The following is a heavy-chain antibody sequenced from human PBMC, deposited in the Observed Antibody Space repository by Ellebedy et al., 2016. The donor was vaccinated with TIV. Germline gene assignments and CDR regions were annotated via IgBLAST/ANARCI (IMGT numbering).Heavy chain of an antibody. CDR3: ARRGSCCRRAFDI. J-gene: IGHJ3*02. Sequence: SETLSLXXTVSGGSISSSSYYWGWIRQPPGKGLEWIGSIYYSGSTYYNPSLKSRVTISVDTSKNQFSLKLSSVTAADTAVYYCARRGSCCRRAFDIWGQGTMVTVSS. D-gene: IGHD1-26*01. CDR2: IYYSGST. V-gene: IGHV4-39*01. CDR1: GGSISSSSYY.